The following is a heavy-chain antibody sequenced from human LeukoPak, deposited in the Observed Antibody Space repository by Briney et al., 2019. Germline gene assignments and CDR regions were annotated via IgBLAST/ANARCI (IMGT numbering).Heavy chain of an antibody. CDR3: AGNMADSALEFDY. CDR2: IYYSGST. CDR1: GGSIRSSSYY. J-gene: IGHJ4*02. V-gene: IGHV4-39*01. Sequence: PSETLSLTCTVSGGSIRSSSYYWGWIRQPPGKGLEWIGSIYYSGSTYYNPSLESRVTVSIDTSKNQFSLKLSSVTAADTALYYCAGNMADSALEFDYWGQGTLVTVSS. D-gene: IGHD3-3*01.